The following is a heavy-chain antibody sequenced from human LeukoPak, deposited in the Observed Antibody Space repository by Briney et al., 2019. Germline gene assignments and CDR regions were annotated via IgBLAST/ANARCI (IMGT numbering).Heavy chain of an antibody. CDR1: GGSFSGYY. D-gene: IGHD3-9*01. CDR2: INHSGST. Sequence: PSETLSLTCAVYGGSFSGYYWSWIRQPPGKGLEWIGEINHSGSTNYNPSLKSRVTISVDTSKNQFSLKLSSVTAADTAVYYCARPLRYFDWLPSSDAFDIWGQGTMVTVSS. V-gene: IGHV4-34*01. CDR3: ARPLRYFDWLPSSDAFDI. J-gene: IGHJ3*02.